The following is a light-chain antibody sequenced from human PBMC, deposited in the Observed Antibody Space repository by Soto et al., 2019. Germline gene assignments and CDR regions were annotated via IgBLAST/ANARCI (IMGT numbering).Light chain of an antibody. CDR1: SSDVGAYDF. J-gene: IGLJ1*01. Sequence: QSALTQPASVSGSPGQSITISCTGTSSDVGAYDFVSWYQHYPGKAPKLVTFDVTHRPPGISDRFSGSKSANTASLTSSGLQAEDEAFYYCSSYTTRSTLVFGGGTKVTVL. CDR3: SSYTTRSTLV. V-gene: IGLV2-14*01. CDR2: DVT.